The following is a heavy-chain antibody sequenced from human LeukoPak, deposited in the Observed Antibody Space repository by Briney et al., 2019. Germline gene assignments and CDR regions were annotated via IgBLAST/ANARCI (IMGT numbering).Heavy chain of an antibody. CDR3: VPGSYIF. CDR2: INQDGSEK. Sequence: GGSLRLSCAVSGFTFTNYWMRWVRQAPGKGLEWVANINQDGSEKNYVDSVQGRFAISKDNAKNSLYLQMNSLRAEDTAVYYCVPGSYIFWGQGTMVTVSS. D-gene: IGHD3-10*01. J-gene: IGHJ4*02. CDR1: GFTFTNYW. V-gene: IGHV3-7*02.